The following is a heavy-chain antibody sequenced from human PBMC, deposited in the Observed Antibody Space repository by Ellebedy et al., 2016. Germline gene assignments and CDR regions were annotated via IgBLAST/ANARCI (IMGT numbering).Heavy chain of an antibody. V-gene: IGHV3-21*01. CDR1: RITFSSYD. Sequence: GESLKISXAASRITFSSYDMHWVRQAPGKGLEWVSSISSSSSYIYYADSVKGRLTISRDISKNILYLQMNTLRLEDTAVYYCAKETLGYRGIFDYWGQGTLVTVSS. D-gene: IGHD5-12*01. CDR2: ISSSSSYI. CDR3: AKETLGYRGIFDY. J-gene: IGHJ4*02.